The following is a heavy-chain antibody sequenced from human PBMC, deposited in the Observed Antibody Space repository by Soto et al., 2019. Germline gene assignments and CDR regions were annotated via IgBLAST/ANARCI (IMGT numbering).Heavy chain of an antibody. Sequence: ASVKVSCKASGYTFTSYCISWVRQAPGQGLEWMGWISAYNGNTNYAQKLQGRVTMTTDTSTSTAYMELRSLRSDDTAVYYCARGYSSSWYGSDYYYYGMDGWGQGTTVTVSS. D-gene: IGHD6-13*01. J-gene: IGHJ6*02. V-gene: IGHV1-18*01. CDR1: GYTFTSYC. CDR3: ARGYSSSWYGSDYYYYGMDG. CDR2: ISAYNGNT.